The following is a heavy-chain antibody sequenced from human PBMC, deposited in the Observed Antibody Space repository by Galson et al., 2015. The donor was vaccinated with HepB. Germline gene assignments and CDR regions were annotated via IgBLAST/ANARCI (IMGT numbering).Heavy chain of an antibody. D-gene: IGHD3-10*01. CDR3: ARVPHGSGSYYKNWGWFDP. CDR2: ISAYNGNT. J-gene: IGHJ5*02. Sequence: SVKVSCKASGYTFTSYGISWVRQAPGQGLEWMGWISAYNGNTNYAQKLQGRVTMTTDTSTSTAYMELRSLRSDGTAVYYCARVPHGSGSYYKNWGWFDPWGQGTLVTVSS. CDR1: GYTFTSYG. V-gene: IGHV1-18*01.